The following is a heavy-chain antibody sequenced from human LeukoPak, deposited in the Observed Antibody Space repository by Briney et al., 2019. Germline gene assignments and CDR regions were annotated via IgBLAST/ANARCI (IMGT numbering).Heavy chain of an antibody. D-gene: IGHD3-9*01. V-gene: IGHV3-21*01. CDR1: EFTFSSYS. CDR3: ARDGDVLTGCRFDY. Sequence: PGGSLRLSCAAFEFTFSSYSINWVRQAPGKGLEWVSSISSSSTYIHYADSVKGRFTISRDNAKNSVFLQMDNLRAEDTAVFYCARDGDVLTGCRFDYWGQGTLVTVSS. J-gene: IGHJ4*02. CDR2: ISSSSTYI.